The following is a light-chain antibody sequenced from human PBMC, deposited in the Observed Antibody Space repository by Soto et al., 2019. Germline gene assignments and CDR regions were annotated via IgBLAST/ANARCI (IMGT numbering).Light chain of an antibody. CDR1: SGDIGDYNY. CDR3: CSYTRSGTII. CDR2: DVS. Sequence: QSALTQPASVSGSPGQSITISCVGTSGDIGDYNYVSWYQQHPGKVPKVIIYDVSNRPSVVSYRSSGTKSGNTASLTVSVLQGEEEADYYCCSYTRSGTIIFGTGTKFTVL. V-gene: IGLV2-14*01. J-gene: IGLJ1*01.